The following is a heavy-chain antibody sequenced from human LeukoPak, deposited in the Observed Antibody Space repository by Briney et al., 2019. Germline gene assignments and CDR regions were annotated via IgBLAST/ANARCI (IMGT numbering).Heavy chain of an antibody. CDR3: ARENDPSDYGMDV. Sequence: VASVKVSCKASGGTFSSYAISWVRQAPGQGLEWMGRIIPIFGIANYAQKFQGRVTITADKSTSTAYMELSSLRSEDTAVYYCARENDPSDYGMDVWGQGTTDTVSS. V-gene: IGHV1-69*04. CDR2: IIPIFGIA. D-gene: IGHD1-1*01. CDR1: GGTFSSYA. J-gene: IGHJ6*02.